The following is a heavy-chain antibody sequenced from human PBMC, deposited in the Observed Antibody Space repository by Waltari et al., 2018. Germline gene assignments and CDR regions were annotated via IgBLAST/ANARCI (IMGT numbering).Heavy chain of an antibody. J-gene: IGHJ4*02. Sequence: VQLVESGGGVVQPGRSLSLSCAASGFTFSTYAMRWVRQAPGKGVEWVSAISGRGGSTYYADSVKGRFTISRDNSESTLNLQMNSLRAEDTAVYYCARASVYDFWSGYYYDSWGQGTLVTVSS. CDR2: ISGRGGST. V-gene: IGHV3-23*04. CDR1: GFTFSTYA. D-gene: IGHD3-3*01. CDR3: ARASVYDFWSGYYYDS.